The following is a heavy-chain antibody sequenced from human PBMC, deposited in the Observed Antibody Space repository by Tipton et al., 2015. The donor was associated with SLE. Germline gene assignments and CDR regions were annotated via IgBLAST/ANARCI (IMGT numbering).Heavy chain of an antibody. V-gene: IGHV4-30-4*08. Sequence: TLSLTCTVSGGSISSGDYYWSWIRQPPGKGLEWIGYIYYSGSTYYNPSLKSRVTISVDTSKNQFSLKLSSVTAADTAVYYCAGYESGTMRDDWGQGNLVTVSS. CDR2: IYYSGST. CDR3: AGYESGTMRDD. J-gene: IGHJ4*02. D-gene: IGHD5-12*01. CDR1: GGSISSGDYY.